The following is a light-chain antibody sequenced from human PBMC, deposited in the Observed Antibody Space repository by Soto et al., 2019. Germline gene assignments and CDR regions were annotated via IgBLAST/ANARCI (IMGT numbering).Light chain of an antibody. CDR2: EVT. Sequence: QSALTQPASVSGSPGQSITLSCTGTSSNVGVYNYVSWYQQSPGKAPKLMIYEVTNRPSAVPDRFSGSKTGNTAFLTISGLHGEDEADYYCSSYTSSSSYVFGTGTKVTVL. V-gene: IGLV2-14*01. CDR1: SSNVGVYNY. CDR3: SSYTSSSSYV. J-gene: IGLJ1*01.